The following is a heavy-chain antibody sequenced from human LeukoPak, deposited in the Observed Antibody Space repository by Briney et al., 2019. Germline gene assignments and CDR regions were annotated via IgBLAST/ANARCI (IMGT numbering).Heavy chain of an antibody. CDR3: ARDGIVGSPLFKFDY. V-gene: IGHV3-30*03. CDR2: ISFDGGNK. D-gene: IGHD1-26*01. CDR1: GFTFSRYG. Sequence: GGSLRLSCAASGFTFSRYGIHWVRQAPGKGLDWVAIISFDGGNKYYADSVKGRFTISRDNSKNTLYLQMNSLRAEDTAVYYCARDGIVGSPLFKFDYWGQGTLVTVSS. J-gene: IGHJ4*02.